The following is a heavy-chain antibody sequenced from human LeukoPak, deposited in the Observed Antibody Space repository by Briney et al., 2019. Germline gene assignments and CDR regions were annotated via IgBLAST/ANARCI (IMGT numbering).Heavy chain of an antibody. J-gene: IGHJ4*02. CDR1: GYSISSGYY. CDR3: ARGEYSSGWYFDY. V-gene: IGHV4-38-2*01. D-gene: IGHD6-19*01. Sequence: PSETLSLTCAVSGYSISSGYYWGWIQQPPGKGLEWIGSIYHSGSTYYNPSLKSRVTISVDTSKNQFSLKLNSVTAADTAVYYCARGEYSSGWYFDYWGQGTLVTVSS. CDR2: IYHSGST.